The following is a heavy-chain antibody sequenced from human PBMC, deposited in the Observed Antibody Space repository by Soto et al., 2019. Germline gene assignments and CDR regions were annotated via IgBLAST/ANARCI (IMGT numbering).Heavy chain of an antibody. Sequence: GGSLRLSCAASGFTFSSYAMSWVRQAPGKGLEWVSAISGSGGSTYYADSVKGRFTISRDNSKNTLYLQMNSLRAEDTAVYYCAKDQAVRLYGSGNYFDYWGQGTLVTVSS. CDR3: AKDQAVRLYGSGNYFDY. D-gene: IGHD3-10*01. J-gene: IGHJ4*02. CDR1: GFTFSSYA. V-gene: IGHV3-23*01. CDR2: ISGSGGST.